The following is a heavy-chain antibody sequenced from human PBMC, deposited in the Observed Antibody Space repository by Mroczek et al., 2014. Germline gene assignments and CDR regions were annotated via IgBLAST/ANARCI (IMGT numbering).Heavy chain of an antibody. Sequence: QVQLVQSGAEVKKPGASVKVSCKASGYTFTGYYMHWVRQAPGQGLEWMGWINPNSGGTNYAQKFQGRVTMTRDTSISTAYMELSRLRSDDTAVYYCASDCSSTSCSHRDLIAYWGQGTLVTVSS. V-gene: IGHV1-2*02. D-gene: IGHD2-2*01. CDR1: GYTFTGYY. CDR3: ASDCSSTSCSHRDLIAY. J-gene: IGHJ4*02. CDR2: INPNSGGT.